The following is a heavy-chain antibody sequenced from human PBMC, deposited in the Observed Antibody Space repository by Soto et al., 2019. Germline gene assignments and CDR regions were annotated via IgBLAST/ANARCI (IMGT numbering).Heavy chain of an antibody. Sequence: GGSLRLSCAASGFTFSSYAMYWVRQAPGKGLEWVALMWYDRSHTYYAESVKGRFNISRDESKNMLFLHMSGLRAEDTAVYYCARVLGWLDYYYGMDVWGQGTTVTRLL. CDR3: ARVLGWLDYYYGMDV. V-gene: IGHV3-33*01. J-gene: IGHJ6*02. D-gene: IGHD5-18*01. CDR1: GFTFSSYA. CDR2: MWYDRSHT.